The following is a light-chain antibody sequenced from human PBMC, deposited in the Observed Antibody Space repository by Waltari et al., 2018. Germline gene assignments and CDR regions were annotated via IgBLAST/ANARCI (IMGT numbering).Light chain of an antibody. J-gene: IGKJ2*01. CDR2: DAS. CDR3: QQRSNWPPNT. CDR1: QSVSSY. Sequence: ELVLTQSPATLSLSPGERATLSCRTSQSVSSYLALYQQKPGQAPRLLIYDASNKATSIPARFSCSGSRTDFTLTISSLEPEEFAVYYCQQRSNWPPNTFGQGTKLEIK. V-gene: IGKV3-11*01.